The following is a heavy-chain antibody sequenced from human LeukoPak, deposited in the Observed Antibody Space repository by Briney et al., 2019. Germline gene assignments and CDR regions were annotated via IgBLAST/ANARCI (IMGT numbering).Heavy chain of an antibody. CDR2: IRSKTYGGAA. V-gene: IGHV3-49*04. Sequence: PGRSLRLSCAASGFTFRDYAMSWVRQAPGKGLEWVGFIRSKTYGGAADYGASVRGRFTVYRDDSKSIAYLQMNSLEIEDTAVYYCTRIGIAITGRDPVDYWGQGTLVTVSS. J-gene: IGHJ4*02. CDR3: TRIGIAITGRDPVDY. CDR1: GFTFRDYA. D-gene: IGHD2-21*01.